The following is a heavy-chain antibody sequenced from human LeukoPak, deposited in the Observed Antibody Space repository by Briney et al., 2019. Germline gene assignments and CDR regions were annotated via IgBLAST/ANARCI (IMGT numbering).Heavy chain of an antibody. Sequence: SETLSLTCAVYGGSFSGYYWSWIRQPPGKGLEWIGEINHSGSTNYNPSLKSRVTISVDKSKNQFSLKLSSVTAADTAVYYCASSLGGSGQEDSFDYWGQGTLVTVSS. D-gene: IGHD3-10*01. CDR1: GGSFSGYY. CDR3: ASSLGGSGQEDSFDY. V-gene: IGHV4-34*01. J-gene: IGHJ4*02. CDR2: INHSGST.